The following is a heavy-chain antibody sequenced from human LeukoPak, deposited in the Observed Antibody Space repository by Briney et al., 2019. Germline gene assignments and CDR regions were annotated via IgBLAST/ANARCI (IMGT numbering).Heavy chain of an antibody. V-gene: IGHV3-20*04. D-gene: IGHD5-18*01. CDR1: GFTFYDYG. Sequence: GGSLRLSCAASGFTFYDYGMSWVRQAPGKGLEWVSGINWNGGSTVYADSVKGRFTISRDNAKNSLYLQMNNLRAEDTAVYYCAKGGYSSGRYFYYYMDVWGEGTTVTVSS. CDR3: AKGGYSSGRYFYYYMDV. CDR2: INWNGGST. J-gene: IGHJ6*03.